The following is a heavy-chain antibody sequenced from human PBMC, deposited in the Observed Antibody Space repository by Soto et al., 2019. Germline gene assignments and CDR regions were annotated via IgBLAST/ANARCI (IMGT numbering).Heavy chain of an antibody. Sequence: LSLTCTVSGGSISSGGYYWSWIRQHPGKGLEWVAVIWFDGTNKYYADSVKGRFTISRDNSINALYLQMNSLRADDTAVYYCATSGLHLGSYYYGMDVWGQGTTVT. CDR3: ATSGLHLGSYYYGMDV. CDR1: GGSISSGGYY. CDR2: IWFDGTNK. J-gene: IGHJ6*02. D-gene: IGHD3-10*01. V-gene: IGHV3-33*08.